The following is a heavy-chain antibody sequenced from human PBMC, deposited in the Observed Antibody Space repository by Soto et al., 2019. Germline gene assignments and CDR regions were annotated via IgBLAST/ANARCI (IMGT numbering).Heavy chain of an antibody. D-gene: IGHD5-12*01. CDR1: GGSFSGYY. CDR2: INHSGST. Sequence: PSETLSLTCAVYGGSFSGYYWSWIRQHPGKGLEWIGEINHSGSTNYNPSLKSRVTISVDTSKNQFSLKLSSVTAADTAVYYCARGRLTYYYYYGMDVWGQGTTVTVSS. V-gene: IGHV4-34*01. J-gene: IGHJ6*02. CDR3: ARGRLTYYYYYGMDV.